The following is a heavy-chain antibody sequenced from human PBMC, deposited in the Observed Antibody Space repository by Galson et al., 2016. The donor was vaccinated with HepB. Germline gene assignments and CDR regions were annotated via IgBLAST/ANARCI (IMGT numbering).Heavy chain of an antibody. CDR1: GFTVSDNY. Sequence: SLRLSCAASGFTVSDNYITWVRQAPGKGLEWVSIIYDGGLTYYADSVKGRFTISRDDSKNTVCLQMNSLTAEDTAIYYCARDRLRGVVGSFHPWGQGTLVTVSS. D-gene: IGHD3-10*01. CDR3: ARDRLRGVVGSFHP. V-gene: IGHV3-53*01. CDR2: IYDGGLT. J-gene: IGHJ5*02.